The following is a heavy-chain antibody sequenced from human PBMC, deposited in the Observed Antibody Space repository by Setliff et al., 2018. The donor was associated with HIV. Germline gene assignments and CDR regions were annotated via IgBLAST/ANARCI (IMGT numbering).Heavy chain of an antibody. J-gene: IGHJ5*02. CDR3: ASSPNIVVVPAALDP. CDR1: GFTFSSYA. CDR2: ISGSGGST. D-gene: IGHD2-2*01. Sequence: PGGSLRLSCAASGFTFSSYAMSWVCQAPGKGLEWVSAISGSGGSTYYADSVKGRFTISRDNSKNTLYLQMNSLRAEDTAVYYCASSPNIVVVPAALDPWGQGTLVTVSS. V-gene: IGHV3-23*01.